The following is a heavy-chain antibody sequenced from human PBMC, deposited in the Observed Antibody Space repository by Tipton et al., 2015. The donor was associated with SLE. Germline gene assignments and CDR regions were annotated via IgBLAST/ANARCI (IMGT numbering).Heavy chain of an antibody. J-gene: IGHJ4*02. V-gene: IGHV4-61*02. CDR3: ARGSYWNPSLSDS. Sequence: TLSLTCSVSGGSIISGSQYWSWIRQPAGKGLEWIGRIYTTGSANYNPSLKSRLSISVDTSKAEFSLKLISVTAADTAVYYCARGSYWNPSLSDSWGQGTLVIVSS. D-gene: IGHD1-1*01. CDR1: GGSIISGSQY. CDR2: IYTTGSA.